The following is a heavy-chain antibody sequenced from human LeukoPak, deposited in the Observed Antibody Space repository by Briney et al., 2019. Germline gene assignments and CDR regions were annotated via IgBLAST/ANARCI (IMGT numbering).Heavy chain of an antibody. Sequence: GGSLRLSCTASGFTFSGYSMNWVRQAPGKGLEWISYIRSSGSTIYYADSMKGRFTISRDNAKNSLYLQMNSLRAEDTAVYYCARVNVQYCSSTSCQSGLDYWGQGTLVTVSS. D-gene: IGHD2-2*01. CDR3: ARVNVQYCSSTSCQSGLDY. J-gene: IGHJ4*02. V-gene: IGHV3-48*04. CDR1: GFTFSGYS. CDR2: IRSSGSTI.